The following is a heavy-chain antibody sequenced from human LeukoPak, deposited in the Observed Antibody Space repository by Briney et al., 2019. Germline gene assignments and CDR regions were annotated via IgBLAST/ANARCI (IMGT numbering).Heavy chain of an antibody. V-gene: IGHV4-59*08. J-gene: IGHJ4*02. Sequence: PSETLSLTCTVSGASMSDYYWGWIRQPPGKGLEWIGYIYYTGSTNYNPSLKSRVTMSVDTSKNQISLKLSSVTAADSAVYYCVRRVRYFGQNDYWGQGTLVSVPS. CDR2: IYYTGST. D-gene: IGHD3-9*01. CDR3: VRRVRYFGQNDY. CDR1: GASMSDYY.